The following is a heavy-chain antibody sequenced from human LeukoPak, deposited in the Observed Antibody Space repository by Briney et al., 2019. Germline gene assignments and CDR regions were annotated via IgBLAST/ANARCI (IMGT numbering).Heavy chain of an antibody. V-gene: IGHV3-9*01. J-gene: IGHJ5*02. D-gene: IGHD2-15*01. CDR2: ISWNSGSI. Sequence: RPGGSLRLSCAASGFTFDDYAMHWVRQAPGKGLEWVSGISWNSGSIGYADSVKGRFTISRDNSKNTLYLQMNSLRAEDTAVYYCAKSRSGPSNWFDPWGQGTLVTVSS. CDR3: AKSRSGPSNWFDP. CDR1: GFTFDDYA.